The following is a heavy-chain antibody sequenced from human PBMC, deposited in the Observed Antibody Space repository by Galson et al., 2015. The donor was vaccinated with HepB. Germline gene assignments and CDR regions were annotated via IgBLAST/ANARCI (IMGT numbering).Heavy chain of an antibody. D-gene: IGHD3-3*01. Sequence: SLRLSCAASGFTFSDYYMSWIRQAPGKGLEWVSYISSSNSYTNYADSVKGRFTISRDNAKNSLYLQMNSLRAEDTAVYYCARELVFGPYYMDVWGKGTTVTVSS. CDR3: ARELVFGPYYMDV. CDR2: ISSSNSYT. CDR1: GFTFSDYY. J-gene: IGHJ6*03. V-gene: IGHV3-11*06.